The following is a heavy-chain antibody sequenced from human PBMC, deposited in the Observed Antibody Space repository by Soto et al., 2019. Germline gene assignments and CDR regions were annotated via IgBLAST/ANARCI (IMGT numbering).Heavy chain of an antibody. CDR1: GFRVSRHG. CDR3: AIDLAHWALSCGD. V-gene: IGHV3-33*01. D-gene: IGHD2-21*01. J-gene: IGHJ4*02. Sequence: QVQLVESVGGVVQPGRPLRLSCAASGFRVSRHGMHWVRQAPGKGLEWVAGMDYDETNPYYADSVRGRFTISRDISKNTVYLQLNSLRVDDTVVYSCAIDLAHWALSCGDWGQGTLVSVSS. CDR2: MDYDETNP.